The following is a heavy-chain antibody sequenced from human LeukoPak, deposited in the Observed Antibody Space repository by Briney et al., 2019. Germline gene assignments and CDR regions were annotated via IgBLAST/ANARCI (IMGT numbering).Heavy chain of an antibody. D-gene: IGHD1-20*01. J-gene: IGHJ6*02. V-gene: IGHV4-59*01. CDR3: ARVVTGAMGLYYYYYGMDV. Sequence: YPSETLSLTCTVSGGSISSCYWSWIRQPPGKGLEWIGYIYYSGSTNYNPSLKSRVTISVDTSKNQFSLKLSSVTAADTAVYYCARVVTGAMGLYYYYYGMDVWGQGTTVTVSS. CDR1: GGSISSCY. CDR2: IYYSGST.